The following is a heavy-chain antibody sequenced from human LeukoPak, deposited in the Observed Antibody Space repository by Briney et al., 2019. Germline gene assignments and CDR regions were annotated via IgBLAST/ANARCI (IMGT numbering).Heavy chain of an antibody. CDR1: GFTFSSYG. CDR3: AKDDRGDYGAFDI. V-gene: IGHV3-33*06. Sequence: PGGSLRLSCAASGFTFSSYGMHWVRQAPGKGLEWVAVIWYDGSNKYYADSVKGRFPISRDNSKNTLYLQMNSLRAEDTAVYYCAKDDRGDYGAFDIWGQGTMVTVSS. J-gene: IGHJ3*02. CDR2: IWYDGSNK. D-gene: IGHD4-17*01.